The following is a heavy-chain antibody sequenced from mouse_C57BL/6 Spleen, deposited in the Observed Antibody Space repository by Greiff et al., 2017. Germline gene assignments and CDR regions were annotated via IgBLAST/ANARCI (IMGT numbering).Heavy chain of an antibody. CDR3: ARFPYYYGSSYYAMDY. J-gene: IGHJ4*01. D-gene: IGHD1-1*01. Sequence: EVKLQESGGGLVQPGGSLSLSCAASGFTFTDYYMSWVRQPPGKALEWLGFIRNKANGYTTEYSASVKGRFTISRDNSQSILYLQMNSLRAEDSATYYCARFPYYYGSSYYAMDYWGQGTSVTVSS. CDR2: IRNKANGYTT. CDR1: GFTFTDYY. V-gene: IGHV7-3*01.